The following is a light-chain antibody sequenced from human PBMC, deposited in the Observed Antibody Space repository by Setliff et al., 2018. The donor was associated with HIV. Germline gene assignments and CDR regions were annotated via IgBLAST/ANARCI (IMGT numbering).Light chain of an antibody. V-gene: IGLV2-8*01. J-gene: IGLJ1*01. CDR2: DVS. Sequence: QSALAQPASVSGSPGQSITISCTGTSSDIGAYKYVSWYQQHPDKAPKVIIYDVSKRPSGVPDRFSGSKSGNTASLTVSGLQAEDEADYYCGSYAGTNNNLYVFGTGTKVTVL. CDR1: SSDIGAYKY. CDR3: GSYAGTNNNLYV.